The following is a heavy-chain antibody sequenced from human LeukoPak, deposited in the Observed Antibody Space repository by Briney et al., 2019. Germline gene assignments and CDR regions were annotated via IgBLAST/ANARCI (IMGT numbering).Heavy chain of an antibody. CDR3: ARDRYPFMIVGEGFFDY. V-gene: IGHV1-46*01. Sequence: WASVKVSCKAAGYTFTNYYIHWVRQAPGQGLEWMGIINPSGGSTTYAQKFQGRVTMTRDTSTSTVYMGLSSLRSEDTAVYYCARDRYPFMIVGEGFFDYWGQGTLVTVSS. CDR1: GYTFTNYY. CDR2: INPSGGST. D-gene: IGHD3-22*01. J-gene: IGHJ4*02.